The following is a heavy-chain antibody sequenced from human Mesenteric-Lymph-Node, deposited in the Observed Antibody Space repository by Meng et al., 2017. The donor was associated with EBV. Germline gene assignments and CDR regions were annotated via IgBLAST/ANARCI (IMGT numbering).Heavy chain of an antibody. V-gene: IGHV1-18*01. J-gene: IGHJ4*02. Sequence: QVQLVKSGGAVKKPVASGRVSCKASGYTYTSYGIIWVRQAPGQGLEWVGWISAYNGNTNYAQKVQGRVTMTTDTSTTTAYMELRRLRSDDTAVYYCAREGDWTTFDYWGQGTLVTVSS. CDR1: GYTYTSYG. CDR3: AREGDWTTFDY. CDR2: ISAYNGNT. D-gene: IGHD3/OR15-3a*01.